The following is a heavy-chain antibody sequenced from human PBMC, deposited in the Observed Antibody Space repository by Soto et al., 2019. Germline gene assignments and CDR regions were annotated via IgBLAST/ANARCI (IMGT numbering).Heavy chain of an antibody. CDR1: GGSISSSSYY. D-gene: IGHD6-6*01. CDR2: IYYSGST. J-gene: IGHJ4*02. CDR3: ARLVGIAAPYFDY. Sequence: QLQLQESGPGLVKPSETLSLTCTVSGGSISSSSYYWGWIRQTPGKGLEWIGSIYYSGSTYYNPSLKSRVTISVDTSKNQFSLKLSSVTAADTAVYYCARLVGIAAPYFDYWGQGTLVTVSS. V-gene: IGHV4-39*01.